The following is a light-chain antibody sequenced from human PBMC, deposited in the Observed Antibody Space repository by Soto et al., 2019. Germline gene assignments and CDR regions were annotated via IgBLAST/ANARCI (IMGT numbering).Light chain of an antibody. V-gene: IGKV3-20*01. CDR3: QQYGSSPPVYT. CDR1: QSVSSSH. CDR2: DAS. Sequence: EIVLTQSPGTLSFSPGERATLSCRASQSVSSSHLAWYQQKPGQAPRLLIYDASNRAAGIPDRFSGSGSGTGFTLTISRLEPEDFAVYYCQQYGSSPPVYTFGQGTKLEIK. J-gene: IGKJ2*01.